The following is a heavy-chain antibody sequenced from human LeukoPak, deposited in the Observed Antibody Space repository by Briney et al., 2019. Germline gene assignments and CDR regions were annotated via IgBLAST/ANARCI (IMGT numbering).Heavy chain of an antibody. J-gene: IGHJ4*02. CDR3: ARDKWLTSCLIDY. CDR1: GFTFSGYS. CDR2: ITSSGSSM. D-gene: IGHD2-2*01. Sequence: GGSLRLSCAGSGFTFSGYSLNWVRQAPGKGLEWVSSITSSGSSMYYADSVKGRFTISRDNAKNSLYLQMNSLRAEDTAVYYCARDKWLTSCLIDYWGQGTLVTVSS. V-gene: IGHV3-21*01.